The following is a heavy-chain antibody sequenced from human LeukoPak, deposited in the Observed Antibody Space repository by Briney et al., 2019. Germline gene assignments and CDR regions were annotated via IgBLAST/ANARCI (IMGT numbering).Heavy chain of an antibody. V-gene: IGHV3-23*01. CDR2: ISGSGGST. J-gene: IGHJ4*02. CDR1: GFTFSNSA. Sequence: PGGSLRLSCAASGFTFSNSAMSWVRQAPGKGLEWVSTISGSGGSTYYADSVKGRFTISRDNSKNTLYLQMNSLRAEDTAVYYCARRAGGYSHPYDYWGQGTLVTVSS. CDR3: ARRAGGYSHPYDY. D-gene: IGHD4-23*01.